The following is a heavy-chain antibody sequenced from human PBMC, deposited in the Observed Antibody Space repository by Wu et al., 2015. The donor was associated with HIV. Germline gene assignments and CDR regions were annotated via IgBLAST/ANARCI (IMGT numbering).Heavy chain of an antibody. D-gene: IGHD1-26*01. Sequence: QVQLVQSGAEVKKPGASVKVSCKASGYTFTSYYMHWVRQAPGQGLEWMGIINPSGGSTSYAQKFQGRVTMTRDTSTSTVYMELSSLRSEDTAVYYCAREARGEVGATRSGAFDIWGQGTMVTVSS. CDR3: AREARGEVGATRSGAFDI. V-gene: IGHV1-46*01. CDR1: GYTFTSYY. J-gene: IGHJ3*02. CDR2: INPSGGST.